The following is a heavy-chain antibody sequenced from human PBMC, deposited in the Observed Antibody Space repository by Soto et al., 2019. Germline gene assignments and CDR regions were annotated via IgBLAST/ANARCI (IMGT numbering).Heavy chain of an antibody. J-gene: IGHJ6*02. CDR2: MDPNSGST. CDR1: GYTFTSYD. V-gene: IGHV1-8*01. Sequence: QAQLVQSGAEVKKPGASVKVSCKASGYTFTSYDINWVRQAPGQGLEWLGWMDPNSGSTGYAQNFQGRVTMTMNISINTAHMELSSLRSEDTDVYYCARERKFDFWRKGLDAWGQGTTVTVSS. D-gene: IGHD3-3*01. CDR3: ARERKFDFWRKGLDA.